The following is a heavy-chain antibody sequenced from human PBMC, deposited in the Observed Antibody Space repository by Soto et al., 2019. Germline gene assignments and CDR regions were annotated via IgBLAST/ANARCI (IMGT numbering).Heavy chain of an antibody. J-gene: IGHJ4*02. D-gene: IGHD3-3*01. CDR1: GYNFAGYW. V-gene: IGHV5-51*01. Sequence: PGESLKISCKGSGYNFAGYWIAWVRQMPGKGLELMGIIYPSDSDTRYRPSFQGQVTISADKSISSAYLQWSSLRASDTAMCYCARGGVSTRTFDYWGQGTQVTVYS. CDR3: ARGGVSTRTFDY. CDR2: IYPSDSDT.